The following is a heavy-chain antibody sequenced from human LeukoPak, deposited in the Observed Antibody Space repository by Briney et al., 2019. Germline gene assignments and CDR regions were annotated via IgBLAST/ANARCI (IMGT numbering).Heavy chain of an antibody. CDR1: GYAFTGYY. D-gene: IGHD3-3*01. J-gene: IGHJ6*03. CDR2: INPNSGGT. V-gene: IGHV1-2*02. CDR3: ARVREYYDFWSGYYHYYYMDV. Sequence: ASVKVSCKASGYAFTGYYMHWVRQAPGQGLEWMGWINPNSGGTNYAQKFQGRVTMTRGTSISTAYMELSRLRSDDTAVYYCARVREYYDFWSGYYHYYYMDVWGKGTTVTVSS.